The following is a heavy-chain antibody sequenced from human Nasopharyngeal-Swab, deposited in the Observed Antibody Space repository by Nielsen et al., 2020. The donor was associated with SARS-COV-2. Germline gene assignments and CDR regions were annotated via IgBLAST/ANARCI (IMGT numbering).Heavy chain of an antibody. CDR3: AREGYYYDSSGPRGGYYYYYMYV. CDR1: GGSISSYY. CDR2: IYYSGST. Sequence: GSLRLSCTVSGGSISSYYWSWIRQPPGKGLEWIGYIYYSGSTNYNPSLKSRVTISVDTSKNQFSLKLSSVTAADTAVYYCAREGYYYDSSGPRGGYYYYYMYVCCKGTTVTFSS. V-gene: IGHV4-59*01. J-gene: IGHJ6*03. D-gene: IGHD3-22*01.